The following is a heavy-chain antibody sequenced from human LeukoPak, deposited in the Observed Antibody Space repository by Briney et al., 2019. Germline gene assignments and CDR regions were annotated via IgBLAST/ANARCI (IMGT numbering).Heavy chain of an antibody. CDR3: ARPSYSSSSSV. V-gene: IGHV3-7*03. Sequence: GGSLRLSCAVSGFTSSGFWMSWSRQAPGKGLEWVASINSDGSEGYYADVVKGRFTISRDNAKNSLYLQINSLRAEDTAVYYCARPSYSSSSSVWGQGTMVTVSS. J-gene: IGHJ3*01. CDR2: INSDGSEG. D-gene: IGHD6-6*01. CDR1: GFTSSGFW.